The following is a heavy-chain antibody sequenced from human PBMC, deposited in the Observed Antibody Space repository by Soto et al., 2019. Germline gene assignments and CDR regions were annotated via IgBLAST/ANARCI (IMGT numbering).Heavy chain of an antibody. CDR2: IDPTDSFT. CDR1: GYKFTTFW. V-gene: IGHV5-10-1*01. CDR3: ARPASGGSRDAFDV. J-gene: IGHJ3*01. Sequence: GESLKISCKASGYKFTTFWLNWVRQTPGKGLEWLGRIDPTDSFTNYSPPFEGHVAISVDRSISTAYLQWNSLQASDTAIYYCARPASGGSRDAFDVWGQGTTVTVSS. D-gene: IGHD2-15*01.